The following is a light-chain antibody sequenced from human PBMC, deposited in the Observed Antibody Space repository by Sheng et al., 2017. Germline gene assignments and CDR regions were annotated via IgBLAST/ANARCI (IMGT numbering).Light chain of an antibody. V-gene: IGLV2-14*01. J-gene: IGLJ1*01. CDR2: DVS. CDR3: SSYTSSSTLGYV. CDR1: SSDVGAYKY. Sequence: QSALTQPASVSGSPGQSITISCTGTSSDVGAYKYVSWYQQHPGKAPKLMIYDVSNRPSGVSNRFSGSKSGNTASLTISGLQAEDEADYYCSSYTSSSTLGYVFGTGTKVTVL.